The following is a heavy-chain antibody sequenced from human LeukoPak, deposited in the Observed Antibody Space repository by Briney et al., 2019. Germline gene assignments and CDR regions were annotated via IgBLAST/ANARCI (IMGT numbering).Heavy chain of an antibody. V-gene: IGHV3-7*01. D-gene: IGHD1-26*01. Sequence: TGGSLRLSCAVSGFTFTNYWMTWVRQAPGKGLQWVANINEDETEKFYVDSVVGRFTISRDNGKNFLYLQMNSLRPEDTAVYYCAKSGGFFDTWGQGTLVTVSS. J-gene: IGHJ5*02. CDR3: AKSGGFFDT. CDR1: GFTFTNYW. CDR2: INEDETEK.